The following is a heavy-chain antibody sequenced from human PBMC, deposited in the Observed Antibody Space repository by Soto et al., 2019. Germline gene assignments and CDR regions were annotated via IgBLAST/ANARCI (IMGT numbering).Heavy chain of an antibody. CDR1: GGSISSGDYY. Sequence: PSETLSLTCTVSGGSISSGDYYWSWIRQPPGKGLEWIGYIYYSGSTYYNPSLKSRVTISVDTSKNQFSLKLSSVTAADTAVYYCARDLYDLYYFDYWGQGTLVTVSS. CDR3: ARDLYDLYYFDY. D-gene: IGHD3-16*01. J-gene: IGHJ4*02. CDR2: IYYSGST. V-gene: IGHV4-30-4*01.